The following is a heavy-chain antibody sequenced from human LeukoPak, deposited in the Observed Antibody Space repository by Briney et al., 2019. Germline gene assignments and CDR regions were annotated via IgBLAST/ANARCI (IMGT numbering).Heavy chain of an antibody. J-gene: IGHJ5*02. CDR1: GDTFSSYT. D-gene: IGHD2-2*01. CDR2: IIPILGIA. Sequence: GASVKVSCKASGDTFSSYTIGWVQQAPGQGLEWIGRIIPILGIANYAQKFQGRVTITADKSTSTAYMELSSLRSEDTAVYYCARLLMGTAAINNWFDPWGQGTLVTVSS. CDR3: ARLLMGTAAINNWFDP. V-gene: IGHV1-69*02.